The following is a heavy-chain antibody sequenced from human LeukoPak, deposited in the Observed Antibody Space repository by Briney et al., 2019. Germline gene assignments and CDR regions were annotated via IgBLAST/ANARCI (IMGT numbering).Heavy chain of an antibody. CDR2: INTNTWNP. CDR1: GYTFTSYA. Sequence: ASVKVSCKASGYTFTSYAMNWVRQAPGQGLEWVGCINTNTWNPTYLQGFTGRFVFPLDTSVSTAALQISSLKAEESDVYYFLCSFHLPATYKYTENDFDIWGQGTMVTVSS. D-gene: IGHD2-2*01. CDR3: LCSFHLPATYKYTENDFDI. V-gene: IGHV7-4-1*02. J-gene: IGHJ3*02.